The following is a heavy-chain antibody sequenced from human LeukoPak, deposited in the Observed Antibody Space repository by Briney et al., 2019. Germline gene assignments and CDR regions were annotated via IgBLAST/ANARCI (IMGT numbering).Heavy chain of an antibody. CDR2: IGGTDGTT. Sequence: PGGSLRLSCAASGFTFRNCVTNWVRQAPGKGLEWVSAIGGTDGTTFYAAFVKGRFTISRDNSRNTLYLQMNSLRAEDTAVYYCTRRIDGAGSYYIDFWGQGTVVTVSS. J-gene: IGHJ4*02. CDR3: TRRIDGAGSYYIDF. D-gene: IGHD3-10*01. CDR1: GFTFRNCV. V-gene: IGHV3-23*01.